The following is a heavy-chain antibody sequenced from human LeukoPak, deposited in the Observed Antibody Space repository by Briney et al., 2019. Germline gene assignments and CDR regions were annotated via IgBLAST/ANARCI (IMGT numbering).Heavy chain of an antibody. CDR1: GLTFSSYD. D-gene: IGHD5-18*01. CDR3: AREGTAKTTYYAMDV. V-gene: IGHV3-33*01. Sequence: GRSLRLSCAASGLTFSSYDMHWVRQAPGKGLEWVAVIWYDGSNKYYGDSVEGRFTISRDNSKNTLFLQMNSLRAEDTAVYYCAREGTAKTTYYAMDVWGQGTTVTVSS. J-gene: IGHJ6*02. CDR2: IWYDGSNK.